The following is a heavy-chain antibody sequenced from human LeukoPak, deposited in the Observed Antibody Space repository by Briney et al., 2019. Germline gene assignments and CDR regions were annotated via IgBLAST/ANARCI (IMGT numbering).Heavy chain of an antibody. CDR1: GYTFTSYD. CDR3: AGAYGSGSYNWFDP. V-gene: IGHV1-8*01. J-gene: IGHJ5*02. Sequence: EASVKVSCKASGYTFTSYDINWVRQATGQGLEWMGWMNPNSGNTGYAQKFQGRVTVTRNTSISTAYMELSSLRSEDTAVYYCAGAYGSGSYNWFDPWGQGTLVTVSS. D-gene: IGHD3-10*01. CDR2: MNPNSGNT.